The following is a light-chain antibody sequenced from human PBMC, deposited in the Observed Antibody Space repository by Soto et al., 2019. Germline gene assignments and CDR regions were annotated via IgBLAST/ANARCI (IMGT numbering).Light chain of an antibody. V-gene: IGKV3-20*01. J-gene: IGKJ3*01. CDR3: QHYGSSAFT. CDR2: GTF. CDR1: QSVSSSY. Sequence: EIVLTQSPGTLSLSPGERATLSCRASQSVSSSYLAWVQQIPGQAPRLLIHGTFSRATGIPDRFSGSGSGTDFTLTLSRMEPEDLAVYYCQHYGSSAFTFGPGTKVDIK.